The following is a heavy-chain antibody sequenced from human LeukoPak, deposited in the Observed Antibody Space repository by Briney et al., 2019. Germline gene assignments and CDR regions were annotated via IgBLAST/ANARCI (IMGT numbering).Heavy chain of an antibody. V-gene: IGHV3-49*04. CDR3: TRTRVGAPEYFDY. D-gene: IGHD1-26*01. Sequence: GRSLRLSCTASGFTFGDYAMSWVRQAPGKGLEWVGFTRSKAYGGTTEYAASVKGRFTISRDDSKSIAYLQMNSLKTEDTAVYYCTRTRVGAPEYFDYWGQGTLVTVSS. CDR2: TRSKAYGGTT. J-gene: IGHJ4*02. CDR1: GFTFGDYA.